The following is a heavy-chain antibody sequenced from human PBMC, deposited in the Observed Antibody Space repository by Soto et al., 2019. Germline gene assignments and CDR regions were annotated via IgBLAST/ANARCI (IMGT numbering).Heavy chain of an antibody. Sequence: QVQLQESGPGLVRPSQTLSLTCTVSGGSISSGTYYWSRIRQHPGKGLEWIGDIYYSGSTDYNPSLRSRVTISVDRSKNQFSLQLSSVTAADTAVYYCARADRIVGHFDSWGQGTLVTVSS. D-gene: IGHD2-21*01. J-gene: IGHJ4*02. CDR1: GGSISSGTYY. CDR3: ARADRIVGHFDS. CDR2: IYYSGST. V-gene: IGHV4-31*03.